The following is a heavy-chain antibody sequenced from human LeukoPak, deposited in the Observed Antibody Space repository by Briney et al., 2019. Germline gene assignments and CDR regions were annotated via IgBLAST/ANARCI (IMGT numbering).Heavy chain of an antibody. Sequence: GGSLRLSCAASGFTFSSYAMSWVRQAPGKGLEWVSAISGSGGSTYYADSVKGRFTISRDNSKNTLYLQMNSLRAEDTAVYYCAKDQIGLLSLTGIPHWFDPWGQGTLVTVSS. CDR1: GFTFSSYA. J-gene: IGHJ5*02. D-gene: IGHD7-27*01. V-gene: IGHV3-23*01. CDR3: AKDQIGLLSLTGIPHWFDP. CDR2: ISGSGGST.